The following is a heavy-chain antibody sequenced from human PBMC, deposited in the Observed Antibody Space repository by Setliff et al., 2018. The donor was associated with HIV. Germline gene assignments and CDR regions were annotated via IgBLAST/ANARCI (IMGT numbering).Heavy chain of an antibody. CDR2: FIPIFGTA. V-gene: IGHV1-69*13. D-gene: IGHD3-9*01. CDR3: ARASNFDWVQYYFDY. Sequence: SVKVSCKASGGTFSSYAISWVRQAPGQGLEWMGGFIPIFGTANYAQKFQGRVTITADESTSTAYMELSSLRSEDTAVYYCARASNFDWVQYYFDYWGQGTLVTVSS. CDR1: GGTFSSYA. J-gene: IGHJ4*02.